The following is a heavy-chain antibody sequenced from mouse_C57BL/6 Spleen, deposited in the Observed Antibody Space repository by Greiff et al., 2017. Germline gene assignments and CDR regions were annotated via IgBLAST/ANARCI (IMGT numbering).Heavy chain of an antibody. D-gene: IGHD1-1*02. V-gene: IGHV1-61*01. Sequence: QVQLQQPGAELVRPGSSVKLSCKASGYTFTSYWMDWVKPRPGQGLEWIGNIYPSDSETHYNQKFKDKATLTVDKSSSTAYMQLSSLTSEDSAVYYCARGGTAWFAYWGQGTLVTVSA. CDR2: IYPSDSET. CDR3: ARGGTAWFAY. J-gene: IGHJ3*01. CDR1: GYTFTSYW.